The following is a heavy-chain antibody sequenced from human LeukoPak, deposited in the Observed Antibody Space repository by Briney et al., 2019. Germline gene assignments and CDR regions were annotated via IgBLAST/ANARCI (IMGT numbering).Heavy chain of an antibody. J-gene: IGHJ4*02. CDR1: GVTISSNY. V-gene: IGHV3-53*01. Sequence: GGSLRLSCAASGVTISSNYMSWVRQAPGKGLEWVSGIYSGGSTYYADSVKGRFTISRDNSKNTLYLQMNSLRAEDTAVYYCARGEYDSSGYYVWGQGTLVTVSS. CDR3: ARGEYDSSGYYV. D-gene: IGHD3-22*01. CDR2: IYSGGST.